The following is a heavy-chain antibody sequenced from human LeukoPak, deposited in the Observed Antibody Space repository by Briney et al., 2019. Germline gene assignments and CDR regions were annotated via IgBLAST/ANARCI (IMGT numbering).Heavy chain of an antibody. CDR3: TTHNLQYYYDC. CDR2: IKSKTYGGTE. J-gene: IGHJ4*03. D-gene: IGHD3-10*01. CDR1: GFTFSDAW. V-gene: IGHV3-15*01. Sequence: PAGSLTLSCAASGFTFSDAWMSWVRHIPGKGLEWAGRIKSKTYGGTEDYPAPVKGRFTISRDDSKNILYLQMDSLKTEDTGVYYCTTHNLQYYYDCWGNGTMVTVSS.